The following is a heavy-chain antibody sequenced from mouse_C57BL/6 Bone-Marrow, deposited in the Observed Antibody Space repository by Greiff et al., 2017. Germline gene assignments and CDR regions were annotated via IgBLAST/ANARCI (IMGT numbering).Heavy chain of an antibody. D-gene: IGHD2-1*01. Sequence: QVQLQQPGAELVRPGTSVKLSCKASGYTFTSYWMHWVKQRPGQGLEWIGVIDPSDSYTNYNQKLKGKATLTVDTSSSTAYMQLSSLTSDDSAVYYCARVRDYVNYVSYWYFDVWGTGTTVTVSS. CDR3: ARVRDYVNYVSYWYFDV. J-gene: IGHJ1*03. CDR2: IDPSDSYT. V-gene: IGHV1-59*01. CDR1: GYTFTSYW.